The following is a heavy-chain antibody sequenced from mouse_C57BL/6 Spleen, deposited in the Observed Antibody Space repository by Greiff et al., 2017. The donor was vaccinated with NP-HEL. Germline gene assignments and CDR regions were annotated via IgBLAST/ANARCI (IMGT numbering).Heavy chain of an antibody. V-gene: IGHV1-64*01. CDR2: IHPNSGST. CDR3: AREGPYSNNAMDY. J-gene: IGHJ4*01. Sequence: QVQLQQPGAELVKPGASVKLSCKASGYTFTSYWMHWVKQRPGQGLEWIGMIHPNSGSTNYNEKFKSKATLTVDKSSSTAYMQLSSLTSEDSAVYYCAREGPYSNNAMDYWGQGTSVTVSS. D-gene: IGHD2-5*01. CDR1: GYTFTSYW.